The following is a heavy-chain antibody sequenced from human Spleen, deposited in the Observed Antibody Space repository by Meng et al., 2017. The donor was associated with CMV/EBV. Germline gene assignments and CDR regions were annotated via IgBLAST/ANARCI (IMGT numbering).Heavy chain of an antibody. J-gene: IGHJ5*02. V-gene: IGHV3-20*01. CDR1: GFTFDDYG. D-gene: IGHD3-10*01. Sequence: GESLKISCAASGFTFDDYGMSWVRQTPGRGLEWVSGITWNGGGTGYAGSVKGRFTISRDNAKNSLYLQMNSLRAEDTAFYHCARTITVIRGVLGWFDPWGRGTLVTVSS. CDR3: ARTITVIRGVLGWFDP. CDR2: ITWNGGGT.